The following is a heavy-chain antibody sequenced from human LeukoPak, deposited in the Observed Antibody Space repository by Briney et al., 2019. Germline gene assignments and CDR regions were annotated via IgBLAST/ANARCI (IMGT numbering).Heavy chain of an antibody. J-gene: IGHJ4*02. D-gene: IGHD2-15*01. CDR1: GFTFSDYY. CDR2: ISGGSSTI. Sequence: NPGGSLRLSCAASGFTFSDYYMSWIRQAPGKGLEWVSYISGGSSTIYYADSLKGRFTVSRDNAKNSLYLLMNSPRAEDTAVYYCARRGSGRHFDFWGQGTLVTVSS. V-gene: IGHV3-11*01. CDR3: ARRGSGRHFDF.